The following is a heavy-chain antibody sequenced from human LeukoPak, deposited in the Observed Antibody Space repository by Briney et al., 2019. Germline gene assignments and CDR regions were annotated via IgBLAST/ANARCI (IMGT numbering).Heavy chain of an antibody. J-gene: IGHJ4*02. Sequence: GGSLRLSCAASGFTFSSYAMHWVRQAPGKGLEWVSVIYSGGSTYYADSVKGRFTISRDNSKNTLYLQMNSLRAEDTAVYYCARGPSYYYDSSGYYDYWGQGTLVTVSS. V-gene: IGHV3-53*01. D-gene: IGHD3-22*01. CDR1: GFTFSSYA. CDR3: ARGPSYYYDSSGYYDY. CDR2: IYSGGST.